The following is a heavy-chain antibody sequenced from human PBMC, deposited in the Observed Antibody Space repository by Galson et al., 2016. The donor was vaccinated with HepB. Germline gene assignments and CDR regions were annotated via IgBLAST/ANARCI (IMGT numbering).Heavy chain of an antibody. J-gene: IGHJ4*02. CDR3: AKVASGTYYLDSFDY. D-gene: IGHD3-10*01. CDR1: GFTFRSYA. V-gene: IGHV3-23*01. CDR2: ISGSGGST. Sequence: SLRLSCAASGFTFRSYAMTWVRQAPGKGLEWVSTISGSGGSTYHADSVKGRFTISRDNSKNTVYLQMNSLRAEDTAVYYCAKVASGTYYLDSFDYWGQGTLVTVSS.